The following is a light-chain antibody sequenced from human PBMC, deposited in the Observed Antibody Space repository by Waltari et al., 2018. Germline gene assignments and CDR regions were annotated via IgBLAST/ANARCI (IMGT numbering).Light chain of an antibody. V-gene: IGLV1-40*01. Sequence: QSVLTQPPPVSGAPGQRVTISCSGTQSNIGADFDVPWYQQVPGTAPKLLLHSFSNRPSGVSDRFSGFKSGASASLVITGLQAEDEAMYYCQSYDTTLSAVVFGGGTRLTV. J-gene: IGLJ2*01. CDR1: QSNIGADFD. CDR3: QSYDTTLSAVV. CDR2: SFS.